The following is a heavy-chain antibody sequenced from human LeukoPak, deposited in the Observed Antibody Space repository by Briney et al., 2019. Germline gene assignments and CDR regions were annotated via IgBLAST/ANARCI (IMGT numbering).Heavy chain of an antibody. V-gene: IGHV3-66*02. CDR3: ATGYSSSWYTHYYYMDV. CDR1: GFTVSSNY. D-gene: IGHD6-13*01. Sequence: PGGSLRLSCAASGFTVSSNYMSWVRQAPGKGLEWVSVIYSGGSTYYADSVKGRFTISRDNSKNTLHLQMNSLRAEDTAVYYCATGYSSSWYTHYYYMDVWGKGTTVTVSS. J-gene: IGHJ6*03. CDR2: IYSGGST.